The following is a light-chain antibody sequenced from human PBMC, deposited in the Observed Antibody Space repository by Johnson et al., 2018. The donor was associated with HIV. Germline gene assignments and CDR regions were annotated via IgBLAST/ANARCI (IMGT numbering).Light chain of an antibody. CDR1: SSNIGNNY. J-gene: IGLJ1*01. Sequence: QSVLTQPPSVSAAPGQKVTISCSGSSSNIGNNYVSWYQQLPGTAPKLLIYENNKRPSGIPDRFSGSKSGTSATLGITGLQTGDEADYYCGTLDSSLSVGGFGTGTKVTVL. V-gene: IGLV1-51*02. CDR2: ENN. CDR3: GTLDSSLSVGG.